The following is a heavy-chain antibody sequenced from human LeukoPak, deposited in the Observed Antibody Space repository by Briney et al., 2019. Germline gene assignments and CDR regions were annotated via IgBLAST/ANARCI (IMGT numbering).Heavy chain of an antibody. Sequence: GGSLRLSCAASGFTFDDYAMHWVRQAPGKGLEWVSGISWNSGSIGYADSVKGRFTISRDNAKNSLYLQMNSLRAEDMALYYCAKDKYSSGLGSDWYFDLWGRGTLVTVSS. J-gene: IGHJ2*01. CDR3: AKDKYSSGLGSDWYFDL. V-gene: IGHV3-9*03. CDR2: ISWNSGSI. D-gene: IGHD6-19*01. CDR1: GFTFDDYA.